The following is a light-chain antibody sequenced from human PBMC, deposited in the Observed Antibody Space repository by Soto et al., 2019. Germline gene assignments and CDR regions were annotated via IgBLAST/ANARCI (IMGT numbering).Light chain of an antibody. Sequence: SYELTQPPSVSVAPGQTARITCGGNNIGTKSVHWYQQKPGQSPLLVIYDVGDRPSGIPERFSGSNSGNTATLTIPRVEAGDEADYFCHVWDSNSDHREVFGNGTKLTVL. J-gene: IGLJ1*01. CDR2: DVG. V-gene: IGLV3-21*02. CDR3: HVWDSNSDHREV. CDR1: NIGTKS.